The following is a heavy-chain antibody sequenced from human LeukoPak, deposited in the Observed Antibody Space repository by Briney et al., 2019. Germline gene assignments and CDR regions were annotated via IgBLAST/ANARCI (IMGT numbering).Heavy chain of an antibody. CDR2: INHSGST. V-gene: IGHV4-34*01. J-gene: IGHJ5*02. Sequence: PSETLSLTCAVYGGSFSGYYWSWIRQPPGKGLEWIGEINHSGSTNYNPSLKSRVTISVDTSKNQFPLKLSSVTAADMAVYYCARAMMVGGSGRRGFDPWGQGTLVTVSS. CDR1: GGSFSGYY. CDR3: ARAMMVGGSGRRGFDP. D-gene: IGHD2-15*01.